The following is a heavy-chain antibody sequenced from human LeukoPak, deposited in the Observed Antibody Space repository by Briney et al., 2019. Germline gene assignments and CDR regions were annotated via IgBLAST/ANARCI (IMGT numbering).Heavy chain of an antibody. J-gene: IGHJ4*02. CDR2: ISSSSSYI. Sequence: GGSLRLSCAASGFTFSSYSMNWVRQAPGEGLEWVSSISSSSSYIYYADSVKGRFTIPRDNAKNSLYLQMNSLRAEDTAVYYCARFYGSGGYYDFDYWGQGTLVTVSS. V-gene: IGHV3-21*01. D-gene: IGHD3-10*01. CDR1: GFTFSSYS. CDR3: ARFYGSGGYYDFDY.